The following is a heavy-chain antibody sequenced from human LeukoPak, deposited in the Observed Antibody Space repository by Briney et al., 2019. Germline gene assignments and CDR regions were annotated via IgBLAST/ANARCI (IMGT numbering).Heavy chain of an antibody. CDR2: IYYSGST. CDR1: GGSINSYY. V-gene: IGHV4-59*08. J-gene: IGHJ4*02. Sequence: SETLSLTCSVSGGSINSYYWTWIRQPPGKGLEWIGHIYYSGSTKYNPSLMSRVTMSADTSKNQFSLRLTSVTAADTAVYYCARYSGSPTWYLDFWGQGALVTVSS. D-gene: IGHD1-26*01. CDR3: ARYSGSPTWYLDF.